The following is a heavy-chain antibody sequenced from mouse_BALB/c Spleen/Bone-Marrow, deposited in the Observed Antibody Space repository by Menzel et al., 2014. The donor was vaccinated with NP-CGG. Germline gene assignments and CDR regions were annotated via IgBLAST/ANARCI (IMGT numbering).Heavy chain of an antibody. J-gene: IGHJ4*01. Sequence: EVMLVESGPDLVKPSQSLSLTCTVTGYSITSYYSWHWIRQFPGNKLEWMGYIHYSGTTVYNPSLKSRISITRDTSNNQFFLQLNSVTTGDTATYYCARFAGTPYTMDYWGQGTSVTVSS. D-gene: IGHD4-1*01. CDR3: ARFAGTPYTMDY. CDR2: IHYSGTT. V-gene: IGHV3-1*02. CDR1: GYSITSYYS.